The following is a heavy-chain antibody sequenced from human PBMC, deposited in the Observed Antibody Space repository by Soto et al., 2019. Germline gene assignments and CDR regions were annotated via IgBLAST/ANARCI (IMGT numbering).Heavy chain of an antibody. CDR3: ARAPSYCISTSCYGYYYGMDV. V-gene: IGHV4-61*01. D-gene: IGHD2-2*01. Sequence: SETLSLTCTVSGGSVSSGSYYWSWIRQPPGKGLEWIGYIYYSGSTNYNPSLKSRVAISVDTSKNQFSLKLSSVTAADTAVYYCARAPSYCISTSCYGYYYGMDVWGQGTTVTVSS. CDR2: IYYSGST. CDR1: GGSVSSGSYY. J-gene: IGHJ6*02.